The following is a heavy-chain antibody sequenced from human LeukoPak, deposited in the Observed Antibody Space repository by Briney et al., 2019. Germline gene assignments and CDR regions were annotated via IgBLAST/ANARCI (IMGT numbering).Heavy chain of an antibody. D-gene: IGHD1-26*01. Sequence: ASVKVSCKASGYTFTSYGISWVRQAPGQGLEWMGWISAYNGNTNYAQKLQGRVTMTTETSTSTAYMELRSLRSDDTAVYYCARAGSEWELLDYFDYWGQGTLVTVSS. CDR1: GYTFTSYG. CDR2: ISAYNGNT. J-gene: IGHJ4*02. CDR3: ARAGSEWELLDYFDY. V-gene: IGHV1-18*01.